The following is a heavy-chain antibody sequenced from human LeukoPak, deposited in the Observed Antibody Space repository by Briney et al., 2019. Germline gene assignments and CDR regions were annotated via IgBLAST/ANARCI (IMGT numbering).Heavy chain of an antibody. CDR2: INSDGSIT. D-gene: IGHD1-26*01. V-gene: IGHV3-74*01. CDR3: ARGTGYSVFDM. Sequence: PGGSLRLSCAASGFTFSSYWMHWVRQAPGKGLVWVSRINSDGSITSYADSVKGRFTISRDNAKNTLYLQMNSLRAEDTAVYYCARGTGYSVFDMWGQGTMVTVYS. CDR1: GFTFSSYW. J-gene: IGHJ3*02.